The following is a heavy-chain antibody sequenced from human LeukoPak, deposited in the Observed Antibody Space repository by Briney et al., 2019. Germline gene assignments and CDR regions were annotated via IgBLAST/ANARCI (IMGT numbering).Heavy chain of an antibody. J-gene: IGHJ4*02. D-gene: IGHD1-1*01. V-gene: IGHV4-59*12. Sequence: SETLSLTCTVSGGSISSDYWSWIRQPPGKGLEWIGYIYYSGSTYYNPSLKSRVTISVDTSKNQFSLKLSSVTAADTAVYYCARVSSGLDYWGQGTLVTVSS. CDR1: GGSISSDY. CDR3: ARVSSGLDY. CDR2: IYYSGST.